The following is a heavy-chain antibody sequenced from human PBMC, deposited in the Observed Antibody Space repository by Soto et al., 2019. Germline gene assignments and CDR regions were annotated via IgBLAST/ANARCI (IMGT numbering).Heavy chain of an antibody. V-gene: IGHV3-33*01. J-gene: IGHJ3*02. CDR2: IWYDGSNK. CDR1: GFTFSSYG. D-gene: IGHD3-3*01. Sequence: GGSLRLSCAASGFTFSSYGMHWVRQAPGKGLEWVAVIWYDGSNKYYADSVKGRFTISRDNSKNTLYLQMNSLRAEDTAVYYCARDLEPLSGYGAFDIWGQGTMVTVSS. CDR3: ARDLEPLSGYGAFDI.